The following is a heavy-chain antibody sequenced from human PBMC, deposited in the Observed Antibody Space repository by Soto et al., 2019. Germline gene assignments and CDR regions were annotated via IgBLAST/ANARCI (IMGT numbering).Heavy chain of an antibody. CDR1: GYTFTGYY. D-gene: IGHD6-13*01. Sequence: AASVKVSCKASGYTFTGYYMHWVRQAPGQGLEWRGWINPNSGGTNYAQKFQGRVTMTRDTSISTAYMELSRLRSDDTAVYYCARVRSKRLAAAGIPSDAFDIWGQGTMVTVSS. J-gene: IGHJ3*02. CDR3: ARVRSKRLAAAGIPSDAFDI. CDR2: INPNSGGT. V-gene: IGHV1-2*02.